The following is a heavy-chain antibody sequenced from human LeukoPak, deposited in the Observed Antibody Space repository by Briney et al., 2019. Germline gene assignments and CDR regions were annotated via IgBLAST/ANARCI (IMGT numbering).Heavy chain of an antibody. J-gene: IGHJ4*02. D-gene: IGHD5-24*01. V-gene: IGHV1-2*02. Sequence: VASVKVSCKASGYTFTDYYLHWVRQAPGQGLEWMGWINPNSGGTNYAQTLRGRVTMTRDTSITTAYLELSRLRSDDTAVYYCARIGYNHYFDYWGQGTLVTVSS. CDR3: ARIGYNHYFDY. CDR1: GYTFTDYY. CDR2: INPNSGGT.